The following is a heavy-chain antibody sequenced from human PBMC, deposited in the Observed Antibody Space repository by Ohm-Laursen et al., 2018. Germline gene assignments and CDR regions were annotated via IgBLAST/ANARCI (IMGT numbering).Heavy chain of an antibody. D-gene: IGHD3-22*01. V-gene: IGHV3-21*04. Sequence: SLRLSCAASGFTFSSYSMNWVRQAPGKGLEWVSSISSSSSYIYYADSVEDRFTISRDNAKNSLYLQMNSLRAEDTALYYCAKDTSYYDSSAPDYWGQGTLVTVSS. CDR1: GFTFSSYS. CDR3: AKDTSYYDSSAPDY. CDR2: ISSSSSYI. J-gene: IGHJ4*02.